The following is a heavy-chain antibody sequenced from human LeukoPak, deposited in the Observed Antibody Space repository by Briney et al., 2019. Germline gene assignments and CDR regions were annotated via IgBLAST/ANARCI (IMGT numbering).Heavy chain of an antibody. D-gene: IGHD3-10*01. CDR2: ISGYNGNT. CDR1: GYTFTRYG. Sequence: GASVKVSCKASGYTFTRYGISWVRQALGQGLEWMGWISGYNGNTNYAEKLQGRVTMTTDTSTSTVYMELRSLRSDDTAVYYCARDSLYYGSGSYLGFDPWGQGTLVTVSS. J-gene: IGHJ5*02. V-gene: IGHV1-18*01. CDR3: ARDSLYYGSGSYLGFDP.